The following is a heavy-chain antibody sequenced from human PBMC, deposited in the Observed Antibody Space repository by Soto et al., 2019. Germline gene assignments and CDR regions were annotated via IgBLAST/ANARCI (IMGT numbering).Heavy chain of an antibody. D-gene: IGHD3-10*01. CDR3: ARGGLYAYYNDI. Sequence: EVQLVESGGGLVQPGESLRLSCAASGFTFSNYWMHWVRQAPGEGLVWVSRIKGDGSSRDYADSVKGRFTVSRDNAENTVYLQMNSLRGEDSATYYCARGGLYAYYNDIWGQGTLVTVSS. J-gene: IGHJ4*02. CDR1: GFTFSNYW. CDR2: IKGDGSSR. V-gene: IGHV3-74*01.